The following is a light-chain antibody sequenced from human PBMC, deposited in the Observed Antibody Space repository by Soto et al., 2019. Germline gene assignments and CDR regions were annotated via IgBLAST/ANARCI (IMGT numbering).Light chain of an antibody. J-gene: IGKJ1*01. Sequence: IQMTQSPFSVSASVGDRVTITCRASQSISSWLAWYQQTPGKAPKLLIYGASSLQSGVPSRFSGSGYGTDFTLTISSLQPEDFATYFCLQDSGYSWTFGQGTKVDIK. CDR1: QSISSW. CDR2: GAS. V-gene: IGKV1-12*01. CDR3: LQDSGYSWT.